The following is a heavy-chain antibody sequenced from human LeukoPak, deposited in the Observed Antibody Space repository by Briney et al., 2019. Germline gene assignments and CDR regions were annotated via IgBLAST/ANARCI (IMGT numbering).Heavy chain of an antibody. V-gene: IGHV4-61*01. CDR2: IYYSGST. Sequence: PSETLSLTCTVSGDSVSSDSHYWSWIRQPPGKGLEWIGYIYYSGSTNYNPSLKSRVTISVDTSKNQFSLKLSSVTAADTAVYYCATSRDGYKVDYWGQGTLVTVSS. J-gene: IGHJ4*02. D-gene: IGHD5-24*01. CDR1: GDSVSSDSHY. CDR3: ATSRDGYKVDY.